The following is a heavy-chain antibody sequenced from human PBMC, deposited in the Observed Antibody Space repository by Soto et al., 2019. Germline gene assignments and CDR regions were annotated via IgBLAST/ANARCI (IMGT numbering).Heavy chain of an antibody. CDR3: ARVGPYDSQSYMFRYDRFPP. V-gene: IGHV3-53*01. J-gene: IGHJ5*02. Sequence: GGSLRLSCAASGFSVRSSQMSWVRQAPGKGLEWVSIIFSDGTTHYGVSVKGRFTISRDSARNTVYLQMNGLRVDDTAVYYCARVGPYDSQSYMFRYDRFPPWRQGTQVTVSS. CDR1: GFSVRSSQ. CDR2: IFSDGTT. D-gene: IGHD3-10*01.